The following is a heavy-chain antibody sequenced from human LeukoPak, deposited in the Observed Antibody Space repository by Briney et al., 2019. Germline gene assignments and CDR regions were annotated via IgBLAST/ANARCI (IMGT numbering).Heavy chain of an antibody. CDR1: GFTFDDYA. CDR3: ASMYSSGWYDY. Sequence: PGRSLRLSCAASGFTFDDYAMNWVRQAPGKGLEWVSSISSSSSYIYYADSVKGRFTISRDNAKNSLYLQMNSPRAEDTAVYYCASMYSSGWYDYWGQGTLVTVSS. D-gene: IGHD6-19*01. CDR2: ISSSSSYI. V-gene: IGHV3-21*01. J-gene: IGHJ4*02.